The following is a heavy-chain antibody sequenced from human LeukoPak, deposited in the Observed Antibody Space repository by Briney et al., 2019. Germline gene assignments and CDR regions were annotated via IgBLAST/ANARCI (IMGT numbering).Heavy chain of an antibody. Sequence: GGSLRLSCAASGFTFSSYWMHWVRQAPGEGLVWVSRINSDGSSTSYADSVKGRFTISRDNAKNTPYLQMNGLRAEDTALYYCARDGKRGYSYGYTDYWGQGTLVTVSS. V-gene: IGHV3-74*01. CDR2: INSDGSST. D-gene: IGHD5-18*01. J-gene: IGHJ4*02. CDR3: ARDGKRGYSYGYTDY. CDR1: GFTFSSYW.